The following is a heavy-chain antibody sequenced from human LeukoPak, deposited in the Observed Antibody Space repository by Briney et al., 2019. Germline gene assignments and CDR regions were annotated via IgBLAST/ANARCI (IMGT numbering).Heavy chain of an antibody. J-gene: IGHJ4*02. CDR1: GGTFSSYA. CDR2: IIPIFGTA. D-gene: IGHD2-8*01. V-gene: IGHV1-69*01. CDR3: ASGYCTNGVCYILDY. Sequence: SVKVSCKASGGTFSSYAISWVRQAPGQGLEWMGGIIPIFGTANYAQKFQGRVTITAGESTSTAYMELSSLRSEDMAVYYCASGYCTNGVCYILDYWGQGTLVTVSS.